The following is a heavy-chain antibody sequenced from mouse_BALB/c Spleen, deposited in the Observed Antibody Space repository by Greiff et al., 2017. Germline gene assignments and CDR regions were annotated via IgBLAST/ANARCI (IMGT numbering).Heavy chain of an antibody. J-gene: IGHJ1*01. V-gene: IGHV3-2*02. CDR3: ARGATAPGRHFDV. CDR1: GYSITSDYA. D-gene: IGHD1-2*01. Sequence: EVKLVESGPGLVKPSQSLSLTCTVTGYSITSDYAWNWIRQFPGNKLEWMGYISYSGSTSYNPSLKRRISITRDTSKNQFFLQLNSVTTEDTATYYCARGATAPGRHFDVWGAGTTVTVSS. CDR2: ISYSGST.